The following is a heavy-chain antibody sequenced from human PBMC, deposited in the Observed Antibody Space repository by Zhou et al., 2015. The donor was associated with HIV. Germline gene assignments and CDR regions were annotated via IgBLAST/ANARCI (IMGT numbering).Heavy chain of an antibody. V-gene: IGHV3-9*01. D-gene: IGHD3-22*01. Sequence: EVQLVESGGGLVQPGRSLRLSCAASGFTFDDYAMHWVRQAPGKGLEWVSGISWNSGSIGYADSVKGRFTISRDNAKNSLYLQMNSLRAEDTALYYCAKVKDRYYDRGPFDYWGQGTLVTVSS. J-gene: IGHJ4*02. CDR2: ISWNSGSI. CDR3: AKVKDRYYDRGPFDY. CDR1: GFTFDDYA.